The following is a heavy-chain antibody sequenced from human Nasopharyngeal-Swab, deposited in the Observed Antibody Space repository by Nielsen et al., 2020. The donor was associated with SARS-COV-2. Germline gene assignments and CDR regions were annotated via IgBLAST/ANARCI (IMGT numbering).Heavy chain of an antibody. CDR1: GFTFSSYS. J-gene: IGHJ4*02. CDR2: ISSSSSYI. V-gene: IGHV3-21*04. Sequence: LSLTCAASGFTFSSYSMNWVRQAPGKGLEWVSSISSSSSYIYYADSVKGRFTISRDNAKNSLYLQMNSLRAEDTALYYCAKGSDYDRPNDYWGQGTLVTVSS. CDR3: AKGSDYDRPNDY. D-gene: IGHD3-22*01.